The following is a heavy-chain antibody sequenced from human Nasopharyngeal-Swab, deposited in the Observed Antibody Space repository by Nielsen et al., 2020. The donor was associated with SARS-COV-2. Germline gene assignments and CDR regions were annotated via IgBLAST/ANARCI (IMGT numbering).Heavy chain of an antibody. D-gene: IGHD2-2*01. CDR3: AKDRSLYCSSTSCSKKFDS. V-gene: IGHV3-23*01. J-gene: IGHJ4*02. CDR2: ISGSGGTT. Sequence: GESLKISCAASGFTFSSYAMSWVRQAPGKGLEWVSAISGSGGTTYYADSVKGRFTISRDNSKNTLYLQMNSLRAEDTAAYYCAKDRSLYCSSTSCSKKFDSWGQGTLVTVSS. CDR1: GFTFSSYA.